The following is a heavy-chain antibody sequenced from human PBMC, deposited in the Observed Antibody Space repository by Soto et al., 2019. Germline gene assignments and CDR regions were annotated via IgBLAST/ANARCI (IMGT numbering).Heavy chain of an antibody. Sequence: QVQLQQWGAGLLKPSETLSLTCAVYGGSFSGYYWSWIRQPPGKGLEWIGEINHSGSTNYNPSLKSRVTISVDTSKNQFSLKLSSVTAADTAVYYCARGWFGGYWGQGTLVTVSS. CDR2: INHSGST. D-gene: IGHD3-10*01. J-gene: IGHJ4*02. V-gene: IGHV4-34*01. CDR1: GGSFSGYY. CDR3: ARGWFGGY.